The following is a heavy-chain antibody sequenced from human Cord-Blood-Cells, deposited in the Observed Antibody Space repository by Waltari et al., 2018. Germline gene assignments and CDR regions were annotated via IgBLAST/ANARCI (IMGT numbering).Heavy chain of an antibody. CDR1: GGSFSGYY. V-gene: IGHV4-34*01. J-gene: IGHJ4*02. Sequence: QVQLQQWGAGLLKPSETLSLTCAVYGGSFSGYYWSWIRQPPGKGLEWIGEINHSGSTNHNPSLKSRVTISVDTSKNQFSLKLSSVTAADTAVYYCARVEGVDTAMVDYWGQGTLVTVSS. CDR2: INHSGST. CDR3: ARVEGVDTAMVDY. D-gene: IGHD5-18*01.